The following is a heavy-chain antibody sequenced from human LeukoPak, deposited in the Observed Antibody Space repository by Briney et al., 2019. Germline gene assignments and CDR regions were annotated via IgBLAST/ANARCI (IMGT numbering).Heavy chain of an antibody. Sequence: TGGSLRLSCAASGFTFSGYSMNWVRQAPGKGLEWVSYISGSGGTIYYADSVKGRFTISRDNAKNSLYLQMNRLRGEDTSVYYCARDYLVGGTDAFDIWGQGTMVTVSS. D-gene: IGHD1-1*01. J-gene: IGHJ3*02. V-gene: IGHV3-48*04. CDR2: ISGSGGTI. CDR3: ARDYLVGGTDAFDI. CDR1: GFTFSGYS.